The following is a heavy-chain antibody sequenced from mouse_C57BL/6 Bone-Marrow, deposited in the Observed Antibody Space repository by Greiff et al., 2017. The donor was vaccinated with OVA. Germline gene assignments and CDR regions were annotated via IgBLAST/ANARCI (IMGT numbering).Heavy chain of an antibody. CDR2: INPNNGGT. J-gene: IGHJ2*01. D-gene: IGHD1-1*01. CDR1: GYTFTDYY. Sequence: VQLQQSGPELVKPGASVKISCKASGYTFTDYYMNWVKQSHGKSLEWIGDINPNNGGTSYNQKFKGKATLTVDKSSSTAYMELRSLTSEDSAVYYCAGGGSSMDFDYWGQGTTLTVSS. CDR3: AGGGSSMDFDY. V-gene: IGHV1-26*01.